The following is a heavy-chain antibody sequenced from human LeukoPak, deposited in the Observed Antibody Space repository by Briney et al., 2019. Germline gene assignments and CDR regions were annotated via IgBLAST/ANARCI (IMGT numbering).Heavy chain of an antibody. CDR3: AREDYDILTGHIDY. D-gene: IGHD3-9*01. Sequence: GGSLRLSCAASGFTFSSYSMNWVRQAPGKGLEWVSYISSSSSTIYYADSVKGRFTISRDNAKNSLYLQMNSLRAEDTAVYYCAREDYDILTGHIDYWGQGTLVTVSS. V-gene: IGHV3-48*01. J-gene: IGHJ4*02. CDR1: GFTFSSYS. CDR2: ISSSSSTI.